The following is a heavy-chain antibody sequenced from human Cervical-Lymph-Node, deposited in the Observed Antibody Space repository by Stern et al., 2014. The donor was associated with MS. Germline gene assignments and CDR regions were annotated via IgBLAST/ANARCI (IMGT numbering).Heavy chain of an antibody. V-gene: IGHV4-31*03. CDR1: GGSISSGGYC. CDR2: IYYSGNT. D-gene: IGHD5-18*01. Sequence: QLQLQESGPGLVKPSQTLSLTCTVSGGSISSGGYCWSWIRQRPGKGPEWMGDIYYSGNTYSNPSLESRVTISVDTSKSQFSLKLSSVTAADTAVYYCARWDTRYGYYYGLDVWGQGTTVTVSS. CDR3: ARWDTRYGYYYGLDV. J-gene: IGHJ6*02.